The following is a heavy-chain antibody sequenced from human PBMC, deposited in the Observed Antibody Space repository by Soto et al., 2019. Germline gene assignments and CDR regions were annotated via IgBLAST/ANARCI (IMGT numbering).Heavy chain of an antibody. D-gene: IGHD2-8*01. CDR3: ARDGYCTNGVCPLDY. Sequence: GGSLRLSCAASGFTFRSYSMNWVRQAPGKGLEWVSSISSSSSYIYYADSVKGRFTISRDNAKNSLYLQMNSLRAEDTAVYYCARDGYCTNGVCPLDYWGQGTLVTVSS. J-gene: IGHJ4*02. CDR1: GFTFRSYS. CDR2: ISSSSSYI. V-gene: IGHV3-21*01.